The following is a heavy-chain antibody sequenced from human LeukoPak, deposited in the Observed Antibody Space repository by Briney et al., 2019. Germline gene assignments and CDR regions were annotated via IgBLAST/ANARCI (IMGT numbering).Heavy chain of an antibody. V-gene: IGHV1-2*02. Sequence: GASVKVSCKASGYTFTGYYMHWVRQAPGQGLEWMGWINPNSGGTNYAQKFQGRVTMTRDTSISTAYMELSRLRSDDTAVYYCARASMVRGVYPTPPPHNWFDPWGQGTLVTVSS. J-gene: IGHJ5*02. CDR2: INPNSGGT. CDR3: ARASMVRGVYPTPPPHNWFDP. CDR1: GYTFTGYY. D-gene: IGHD3-10*01.